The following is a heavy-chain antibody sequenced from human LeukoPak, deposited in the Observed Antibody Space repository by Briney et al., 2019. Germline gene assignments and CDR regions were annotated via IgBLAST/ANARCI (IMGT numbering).Heavy chain of an antibody. CDR1: GFTFSSHG. CDR3: AKDAKIVVVTAIPNY. D-gene: IGHD2-21*02. J-gene: IGHJ4*02. Sequence: GGSLRLSCAASGFTFSSHGMHWVRQAPGKGLEWVAVISYDGSNKYYADSVKGRFTISRDNSKNTLYLQMNSLRAEDTAVYYCAKDAKIVVVTAIPNYWGQGTLVTVSS. CDR2: ISYDGSNK. V-gene: IGHV3-30*18.